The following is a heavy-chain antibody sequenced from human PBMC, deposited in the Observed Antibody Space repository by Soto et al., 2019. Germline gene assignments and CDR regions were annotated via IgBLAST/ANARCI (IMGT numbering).Heavy chain of an antibody. Sequence: GGSLRLSCATSGFPFNDYYMSWIRQAPGKGLEWVSFISTTGSFTNYADSLKGRFTISRDNAKNSLYLQINSLRGDDTAVYYCARAQWELDYWGQGTLVTVSS. CDR1: GFPFNDYY. J-gene: IGHJ4*02. CDR3: ARAQWELDY. D-gene: IGHD1-26*01. V-gene: IGHV3-11*06. CDR2: ISTTGSFT.